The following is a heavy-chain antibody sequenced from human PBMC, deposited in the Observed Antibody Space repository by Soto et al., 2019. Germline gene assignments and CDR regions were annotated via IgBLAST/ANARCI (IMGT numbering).Heavy chain of an antibody. V-gene: IGHV3-66*02. CDR3: ARVVGYDSSGLGCYFDY. CDR1: GFTVSSNY. D-gene: IGHD3-22*01. J-gene: IGHJ4*02. Sequence: GGSLRLSCAASGFTVSSNYMSWVRQAPGKGLEWVSVIYSGGSTYYADSVKGRFTISSNNSKNTLYLQMNSLRAEDTAVYYCARVVGYDSSGLGCYFDYWGQGTLVTVSS. CDR2: IYSGGST.